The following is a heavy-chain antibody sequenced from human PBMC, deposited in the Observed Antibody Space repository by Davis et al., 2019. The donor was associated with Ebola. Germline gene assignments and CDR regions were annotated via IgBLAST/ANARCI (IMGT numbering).Heavy chain of an antibody. J-gene: IGHJ4*02. CDR3: TSSHYYDSSGYSDY. Sequence: GGSLRLSCAAPGFTFSGSAMHWVRQASGKGLEWVGRIRSKANSYATAYAASVKGRFTISRDDSKNTAYLQMNSLKTEDTAVYYCTSSHYYDSSGYSDYWGQGTLVTVSS. D-gene: IGHD3-22*01. CDR1: GFTFSGSA. V-gene: IGHV3-73*01. CDR2: IRSKANSYAT.